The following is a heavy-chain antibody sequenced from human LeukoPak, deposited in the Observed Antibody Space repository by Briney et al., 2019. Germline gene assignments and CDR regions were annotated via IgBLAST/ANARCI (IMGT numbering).Heavy chain of an antibody. Sequence: GGSLSLSCAASGFTFSSRWLSWVRQAAGKGLEGVANIKRDGSEKNYEDSVTGRLIISRDNGKNSLYLQMNSLRAEDTAVYYCATYDFWSGYSLGYWGQGTLVTVSS. CDR1: GFTFSSRW. D-gene: IGHD3-3*01. J-gene: IGHJ4*02. V-gene: IGHV3-7*01. CDR2: IKRDGSEK. CDR3: ATYDFWSGYSLGY.